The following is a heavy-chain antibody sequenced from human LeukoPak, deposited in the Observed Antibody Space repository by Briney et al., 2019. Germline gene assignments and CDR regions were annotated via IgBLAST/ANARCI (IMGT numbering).Heavy chain of an antibody. CDR1: GFTFSSYA. V-gene: IGHV3-30-3*01. D-gene: IGHD3/OR15-3a*01. J-gene: IGHJ4*02. Sequence: GGSLRLSCAASGFTFSSYAMHWVRQAPGEGLEWVAVISYDGSNKYYADSVKGRFTISRDNSKNTLYLQMNSLRAEDTAVYYCARGFLDPLTDYWGQGTLVTVSS. CDR2: ISYDGSNK. CDR3: ARGFLDPLTDY.